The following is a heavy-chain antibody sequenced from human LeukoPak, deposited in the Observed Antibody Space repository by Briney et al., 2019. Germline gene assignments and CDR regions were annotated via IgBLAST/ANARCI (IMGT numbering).Heavy chain of an antibody. J-gene: IGHJ6*02. D-gene: IGHD5-24*01. CDR2: ISSSSSYI. CDR3: ARDRMADDYGMDV. CDR1: GFTFSSYS. V-gene: IGHV3-21*01. Sequence: GGSLRLSCAASGFTFSSYSMNWVRQAPGKGLEWVSSISSSSSYIYSADSVKGRFTISRDNAKNSLYLQMNSLRAEDTAVYYCARDRMADDYGMDVWGQGTTVTVSS.